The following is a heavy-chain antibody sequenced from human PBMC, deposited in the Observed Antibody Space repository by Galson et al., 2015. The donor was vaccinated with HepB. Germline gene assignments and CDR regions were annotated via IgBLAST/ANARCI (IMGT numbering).Heavy chain of an antibody. CDR3: ARGRLSSSWYEGWYFDL. V-gene: IGHV3-13*05. D-gene: IGHD6-13*01. CDR2: IGAAGDP. J-gene: IGHJ2*01. CDR1: GFTFSSYD. Sequence: SLRLSCAASGFTFSSYDMHWVRQATGKGLEWVSAIGAAGDPYYPGSVKGRFTISRENAKNSLYLQMNSLRAGDTAVYYCARGRLSSSWYEGWYFDLWGRGTLVTVSS.